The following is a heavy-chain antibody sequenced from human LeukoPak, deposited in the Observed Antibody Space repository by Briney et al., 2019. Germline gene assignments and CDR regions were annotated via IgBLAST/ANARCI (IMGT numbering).Heavy chain of an antibody. V-gene: IGHV4-61*02. CDR1: GGSISSGSYY. CDR2: IYTSGST. Sequence: SQTLSLTCTVSGGSISSGSYYWSWIRQPAGKGLEWIGRIYTSGSTNYNPSLKSRVTISVDTSKNQFSLKLSSVTAADTAVYYCARGGWNKFDYWGQGTLVTVSS. J-gene: IGHJ4*02. CDR3: ARGGWNKFDY. D-gene: IGHD3-22*01.